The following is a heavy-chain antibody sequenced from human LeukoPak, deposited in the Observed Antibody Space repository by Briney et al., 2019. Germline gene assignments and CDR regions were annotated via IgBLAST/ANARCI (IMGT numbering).Heavy chain of an antibody. J-gene: IGHJ4*02. Sequence: GGSLRLSCAASGFTFSSYWMHWVRQAPGKGLVWVSRINSDGSSTSYADSVKGRFTISRDNSKNTLYLQMNSLRAEDTAVYYCARAPSLVGATYYFDSWGQGTLVTVSS. D-gene: IGHD1-26*01. CDR3: ARAPSLVGATYYFDS. CDR2: INSDGSST. V-gene: IGHV3-74*01. CDR1: GFTFSSYW.